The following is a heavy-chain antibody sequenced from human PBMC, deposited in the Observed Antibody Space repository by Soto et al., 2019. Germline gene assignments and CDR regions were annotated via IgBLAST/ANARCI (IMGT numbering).Heavy chain of an antibody. Sequence: GGSLRLSCAASGFTFSSYAMSWVRQAPGKGLEWVSAISGSGGSTYYADSVKGRFTISRDNSKNTLYLQMNSLRAEDTAVYYCTKDGDSIAARQLVHWGHGTLVTVPS. CDR3: TKDGDSIAARQLVH. J-gene: IGHJ4*01. D-gene: IGHD6-6*01. CDR1: GFTFSSYA. V-gene: IGHV3-23*01. CDR2: ISGSGGST.